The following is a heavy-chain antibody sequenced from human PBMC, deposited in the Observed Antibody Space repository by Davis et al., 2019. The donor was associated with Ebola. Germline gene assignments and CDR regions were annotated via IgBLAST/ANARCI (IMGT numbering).Heavy chain of an antibody. Sequence: MPSETLSLTCAVTGGSFSGFYWSWIRQPPGKGLEWIGEINHNGGTIYNPSLKSRVTISVDTSKNQFSLKLSSVTAADTAVYYCARDGDIVATPSLLDYWGQGTLVTVSS. J-gene: IGHJ4*02. CDR1: GGSFSGFY. CDR2: INHNGGT. V-gene: IGHV4-34*01. CDR3: ARDGDIVATPSLLDY. D-gene: IGHD5-12*01.